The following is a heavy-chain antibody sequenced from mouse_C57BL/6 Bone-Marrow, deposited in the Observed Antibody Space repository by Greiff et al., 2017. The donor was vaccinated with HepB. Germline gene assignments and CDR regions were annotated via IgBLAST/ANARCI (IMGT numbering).Heavy chain of an antibody. CDR2: ISYDGSN. Sequence: ESGPGLVKPSQSLSLTCSVTGYSITSGYYWNWIRQFPGNKLEWMGYISYDGSNNYNPSLKNRISITRDTSKNQFFLKLNSVTTEDTATYYCAREGGKGLAYWGQGTLVTVSA. J-gene: IGHJ3*01. CDR1: GYSITSGYY. V-gene: IGHV3-6*01. CDR3: AREGGKGLAY.